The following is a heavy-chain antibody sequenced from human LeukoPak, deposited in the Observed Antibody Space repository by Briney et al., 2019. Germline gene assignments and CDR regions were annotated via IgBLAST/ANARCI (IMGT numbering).Heavy chain of an antibody. CDR1: GFTFSNYG. CDR3: ARELDPTFDY. J-gene: IGHJ4*02. Sequence: GRSLRLSCAASGFTFSNYGMHWVRQAPGKGLEWVAVIWYDGSDKYHADSVKGRFTISRDNAKNSLYLQMNSLTAEDTAVYYCARELDPTFDYWGQGTLVTVSS. CDR2: IWYDGSDK. V-gene: IGHV3-33*01.